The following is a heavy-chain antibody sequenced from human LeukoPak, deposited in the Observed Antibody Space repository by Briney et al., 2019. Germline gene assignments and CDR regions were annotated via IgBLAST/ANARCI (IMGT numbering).Heavy chain of an antibody. V-gene: IGHV1-8*01. D-gene: IGHD1-1*01. CDR1: GYTFTSYD. CDR2: MNPNSGNT. CDR3: ATSAKTDYYYYYGMDV. J-gene: IGHJ6*02. Sequence: GASVTVSFKASGYTFTSYDINWVRQATGQGLEWMGWMNPNSGNTGYAQKFQGRVTMTRSTSISTAYMELSSLRSEDTAVYYCATSAKTDYYYYYGMDVWGQGTTVTVSS.